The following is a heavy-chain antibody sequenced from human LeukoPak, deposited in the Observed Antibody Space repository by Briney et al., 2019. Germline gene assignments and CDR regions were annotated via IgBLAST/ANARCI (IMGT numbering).Heavy chain of an antibody. CDR2: IYYSGST. D-gene: IGHD6-19*01. Sequence: SETLSLTCTVSGGSISSYYWSWIRQPPGKGLEWIGYIYYSGSTNYNPSLKSRVTISVDTSKNQFSLKLSSVTAADTAVYYCASQERQWLGYDYWGQGTLVTVSS. V-gene: IGHV4-59*01. J-gene: IGHJ4*02. CDR1: GGSISSYY. CDR3: ASQERQWLGYDY.